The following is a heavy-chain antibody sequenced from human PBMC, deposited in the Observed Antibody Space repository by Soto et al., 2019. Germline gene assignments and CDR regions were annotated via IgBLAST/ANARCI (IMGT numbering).Heavy chain of an antibody. J-gene: IGHJ4*02. CDR1: GFSFSQYA. D-gene: IGHD1-7*01. CDR3: AKVSYKWTYGAFDY. Sequence: QLLESGGGLVQPGGSLRLSCAASGFSFSQYAMSWVRQAPGKGLERVSVISGSDGSTSYIDSVKDRFTISRDNSKNMLFLHMNNLRAEDTAIYYCAKVSYKWTYGAFDYWGQGTLVTVSS. V-gene: IGHV3-23*01. CDR2: ISGSDGST.